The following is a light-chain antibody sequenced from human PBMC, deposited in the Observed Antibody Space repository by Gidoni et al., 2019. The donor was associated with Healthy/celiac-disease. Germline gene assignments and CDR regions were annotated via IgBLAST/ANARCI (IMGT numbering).Light chain of an antibody. CDR3: QQYGSSPWT. V-gene: IGKV3-20*01. J-gene: IGKJ1*01. CDR1: QSVSSSY. CDR2: GAY. Sequence: EIVLTQSPGTLSLSPGERTTLSCRASQSVSSSYLAWYQQKPGQAPRLRSYGAYSRATGSPDRVSGSGSGTDVTLTISRLEPEDFAVYYCQQYGSSPWTFGQGTKVEIK.